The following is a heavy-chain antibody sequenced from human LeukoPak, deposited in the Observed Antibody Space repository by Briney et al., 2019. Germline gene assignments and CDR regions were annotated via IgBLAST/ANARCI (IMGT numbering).Heavy chain of an antibody. D-gene: IGHD2-2*02. CDR3: APYCSSTSCYIHGMDV. V-gene: IGHV3-21*01. CDR1: GFTFSSYS. CDR2: ITSSSSYI. J-gene: IGHJ6*02. Sequence: GGSLRLSCAASGFTFSSYSMNWVRQAPGKGLEWVSSITSSSSYIYYADSVKGRFTIPRDNAKNSLYLQMNSLRAEDTAVYYCAPYCSSTSCYIHGMDVWGQGTTVNVSS.